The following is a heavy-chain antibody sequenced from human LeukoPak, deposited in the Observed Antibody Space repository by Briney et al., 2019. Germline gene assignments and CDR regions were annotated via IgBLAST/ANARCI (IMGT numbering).Heavy chain of an antibody. CDR3: ARGYYDSSGSPNHDY. CDR1: GGSISSYY. D-gene: IGHD3-22*01. Sequence: SETLSLTCTVSGGSISSYYWSWIRQPAGKGLEWIGRIYTSGSTNYNPPLKSRVTMSVDTSKNQFSLKLSSVTAADTAVYYCARGYYDSSGSPNHDYWGQGTLVTVSS. CDR2: IYTSGST. V-gene: IGHV4-4*07. J-gene: IGHJ4*02.